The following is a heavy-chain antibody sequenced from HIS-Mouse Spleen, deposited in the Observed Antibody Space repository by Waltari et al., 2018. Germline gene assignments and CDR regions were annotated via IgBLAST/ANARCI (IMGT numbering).Heavy chain of an antibody. Sequence: QVQLQQWGAGLLKPSETLSLTCAVYGGSFSGYYWRWIRQPPGKGLEWIGEINHSGSTNYNPSLKSRVTISVDTSKNQFSLKLSSVTAADTAVYYCARVRTGDPSYWYFDLWGRGTLVTVSS. V-gene: IGHV4-34*01. CDR2: INHSGST. D-gene: IGHD7-27*01. CDR1: GGSFSGYY. CDR3: ARVRTGDPSYWYFDL. J-gene: IGHJ2*01.